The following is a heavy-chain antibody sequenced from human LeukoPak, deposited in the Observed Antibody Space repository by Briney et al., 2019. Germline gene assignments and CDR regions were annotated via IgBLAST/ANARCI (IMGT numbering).Heavy chain of an antibody. J-gene: IGHJ5*02. Sequence: ASVKVSCKASGYTFTSYAISWVRQAPGQGLEWMGGIIPIFGTANYAQKFQGRVTITTDESTSTAYMELSSLRSEDTAAYYCARSIVVVPAAIENWFDPWGQGTLVTVSS. CDR1: GYTFTSYA. CDR2: IIPIFGTA. CDR3: ARSIVVVPAAIENWFDP. D-gene: IGHD2-2*01. V-gene: IGHV1-69*05.